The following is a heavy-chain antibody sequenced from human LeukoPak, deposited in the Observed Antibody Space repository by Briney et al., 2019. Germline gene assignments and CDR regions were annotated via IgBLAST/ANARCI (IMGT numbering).Heavy chain of an antibody. D-gene: IGHD7-27*01. Sequence: SETLSLTCAVYGGSFSGYYWSWIRQPPGKGLEWIGEINHSGSTNYNPSLESRVTISVDTSKNQFSLKLSSVTAADTAVYYCARLGTRKWFDPWGQGTLVTVSS. CDR1: GGSFSGYY. V-gene: IGHV4-34*01. CDR3: ARLGTRKWFDP. J-gene: IGHJ5*02. CDR2: INHSGST.